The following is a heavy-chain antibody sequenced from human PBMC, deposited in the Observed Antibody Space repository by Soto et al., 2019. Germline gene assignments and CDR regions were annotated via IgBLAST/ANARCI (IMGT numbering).Heavy chain of an antibody. V-gene: IGHV3-21*01. CDR3: ARDQLGLDY. CDR1: GFTFSSSS. CDR2: ISSSSSYI. D-gene: IGHD6-6*01. J-gene: IGHJ4*02. Sequence: ARSLRLSCAASGFTFSSSSMHWVGQAPGKGVEGVSSISSSSSYIYYADSVKGRFTISRDNAKNSLYLQMNSLSAEDTAVYYCARDQLGLDYWGQGTLVTVSS.